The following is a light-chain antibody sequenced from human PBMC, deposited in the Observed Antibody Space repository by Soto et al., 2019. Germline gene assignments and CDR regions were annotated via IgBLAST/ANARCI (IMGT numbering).Light chain of an antibody. Sequence: EIVMTQSPATLSVSPGERATLSCRASQSVSSNLAWYQQKPGQAPRLLIYGASTRATGIPARFSGSGSGTDFTLTISSLQSEDFAVYYCQQHNNWPPWYTFGQGTKLEIK. CDR3: QQHNNWPPWYT. V-gene: IGKV3-15*01. CDR1: QSVSSN. CDR2: GAS. J-gene: IGKJ2*01.